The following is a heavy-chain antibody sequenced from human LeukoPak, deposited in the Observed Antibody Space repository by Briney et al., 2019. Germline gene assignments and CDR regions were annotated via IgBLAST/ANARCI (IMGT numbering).Heavy chain of an antibody. CDR3: ARHLFYDTSFFHPVGWFDP. Sequence: SETLSLTCTVSDGSISSSSYYWGWIRQPPGKGLEWIGSIYYSGSTNYNPSLKSRVTISVDTSKNQFSLKLSSVTAADTAMYYCARHLFYDTSFFHPVGWFDPWGQGTLVTVSS. V-gene: IGHV4-39*07. CDR1: DGSISSSSYY. J-gene: IGHJ5*02. CDR2: IYYSGST. D-gene: IGHD3-22*01.